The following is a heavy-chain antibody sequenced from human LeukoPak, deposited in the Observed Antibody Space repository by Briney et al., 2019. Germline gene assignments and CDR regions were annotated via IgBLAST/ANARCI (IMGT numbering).Heavy chain of an antibody. CDR3: ARSDDYVWGSNDY. D-gene: IGHD3-16*01. Sequence: TSETLSLTCTVSGGSISSSSYYWGCIRQPPGKGLEWIGSIYYSGSTYYNPSLKSRVTISVDTSKNQFSLKLSSVTAADTAVYYCARSDDYVWGSNDYWGQGTLVTVSS. J-gene: IGHJ4*02. V-gene: IGHV4-39*01. CDR2: IYYSGST. CDR1: GGSISSSSYY.